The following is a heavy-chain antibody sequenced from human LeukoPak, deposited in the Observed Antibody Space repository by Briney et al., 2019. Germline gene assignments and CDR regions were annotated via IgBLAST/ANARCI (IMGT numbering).Heavy chain of an antibody. CDR1: GYTFTSYA. V-gene: IGHV1-18*01. J-gene: IGHJ4*02. CDR2: ISTYSGNT. CDR3: ARGYFDY. Sequence: GASVKVSCKPSGYTFTSYALSWVRQAPGQGLEWMGWISTYSGNTNYAQKLQGRITMTIETSTSTAYMELRSLRSDDTAVYYCARGYFDYWGQGTLVTVSS. D-gene: IGHD1-14*01.